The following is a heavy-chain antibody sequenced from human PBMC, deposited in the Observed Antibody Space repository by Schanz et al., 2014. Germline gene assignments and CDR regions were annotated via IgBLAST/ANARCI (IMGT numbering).Heavy chain of an antibody. J-gene: IGHJ4*02. CDR1: GGPLSSYP. D-gene: IGHD6-13*01. CDR3: ARDRQNIASPATGFDS. V-gene: IGHV1-69*04. Sequence: QVPLVQSGAEMTKPGSSVRVSCKASGGPLSSYPINWVRQAPGQGLEWMGGVIPMLGITNYAERFQGRVTITADTSTAYMELSSLRSDDTALYYCARDRQNIASPATGFDSWGQGTLVTVSS. CDR2: VIPMLGIT.